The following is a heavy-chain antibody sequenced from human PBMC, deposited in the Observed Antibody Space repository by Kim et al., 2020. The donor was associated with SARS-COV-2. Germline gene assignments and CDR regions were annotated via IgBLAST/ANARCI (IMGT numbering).Heavy chain of an antibody. V-gene: IGHV5-10-1*01. D-gene: IGHD3-16*01. Sequence: GESLKISCKGSGYSFTSYWISWVRQMPGKGLEWMGRIDPSDSYTNYSPSFQGHVTISADKSISTAYLQWSSLKASDTAMYYCASPFGAGRGSGEYYFDYWGQGTLVTVSS. CDR3: ASPFGAGRGSGEYYFDY. CDR2: IDPSDSYT. J-gene: IGHJ4*02. CDR1: GYSFTSYW.